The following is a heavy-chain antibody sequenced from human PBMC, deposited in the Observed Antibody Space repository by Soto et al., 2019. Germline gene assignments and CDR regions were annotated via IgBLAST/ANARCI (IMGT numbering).Heavy chain of an antibody. CDR1: RFTFSSYN. D-gene: IGHD3-10*01. J-gene: IGHJ6*02. CDR2: ISSDNTNI. CDR3: ARDDMLMIRGVIEHYFAMDV. V-gene: IGHV3-21*01. Sequence: EVHLVESGGGLVKPGGSLRLSCAASRFTFSSYNMNWVRQAPGKGLEWVSCISSDNTNIHYADSVKGRFTTSRDNARNSVYLQMNSLRVEDTALYYCARDDMLMIRGVIEHYFAMDVWGQGTTVAVSS.